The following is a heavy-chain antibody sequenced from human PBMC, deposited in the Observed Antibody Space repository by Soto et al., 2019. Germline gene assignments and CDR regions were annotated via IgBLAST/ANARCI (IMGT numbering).Heavy chain of an antibody. CDR3: AKRRGAGGHFDY. CDR2: VSIGGST. D-gene: IGHD2-15*01. Sequence: LSCAASGFTFSSYAMGWVRQGPGKGLEWVAVVSIGGSTHYADSVRGRFTISRDNSKNTLSLQMNSLTAEDTAVYFCAKRRGAGGHFDYWGQGALVTVSS. CDR1: GFTFSSYA. V-gene: IGHV3-23*01. J-gene: IGHJ4*02.